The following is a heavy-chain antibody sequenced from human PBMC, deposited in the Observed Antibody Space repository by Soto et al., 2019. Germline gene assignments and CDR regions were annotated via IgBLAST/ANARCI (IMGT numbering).Heavy chain of an antibody. CDR1: GFTFSRYG. V-gene: IGHV3-33*01. D-gene: IGHD3-22*01. CDR3: ARAGHDSSGYYYGGLDY. Sequence: QVQLVESGGGVAQPGGSLGLSCAASGFTFSRYGMHWVRQAPGKGLEWVAVIWTDGSYEYYADSVMGRFTISRDNSKNTLYLQMNSMRAEDTAVYYCARAGHDSSGYYYGGLDYWGPGTLVTVSS. J-gene: IGHJ4*02. CDR2: IWTDGSYE.